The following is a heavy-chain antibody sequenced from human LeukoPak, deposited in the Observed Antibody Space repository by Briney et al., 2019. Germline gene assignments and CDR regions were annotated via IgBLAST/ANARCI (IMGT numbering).Heavy chain of an antibody. D-gene: IGHD2-21*01. CDR1: GFTFDDCG. J-gene: IGHJ5*02. Sequence: PGGSLRLSCAASGFTFDDCGMSWVRQAPGKGLEWVSYISSSGSTIYYADSVKGRFTISRDNAKNSLYLQMNSLRAEDTAVYYCARDHIVVVSWGQGTLVTVSS. CDR2: ISSSGSTI. CDR3: ARDHIVVVS. V-gene: IGHV3-11*01.